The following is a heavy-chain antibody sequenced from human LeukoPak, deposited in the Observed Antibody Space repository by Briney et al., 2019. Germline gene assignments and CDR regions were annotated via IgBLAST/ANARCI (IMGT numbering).Heavy chain of an antibody. V-gene: IGHV4-34*01. J-gene: IGHJ4*02. CDR2: INHSGST. D-gene: IGHD2-15*01. CDR3: ASLVAAPLVDY. Sequence: SETLSLTCAVYGGSFSGYYWSWIRQPPGKGLEWIGEINHSGSTNYNPSLKSRVTISVDTSKNQFSLKLSSVTAADTAVYYCASLVAAPLVDYWGQGTLVTVSS. CDR1: GGSFSGYY.